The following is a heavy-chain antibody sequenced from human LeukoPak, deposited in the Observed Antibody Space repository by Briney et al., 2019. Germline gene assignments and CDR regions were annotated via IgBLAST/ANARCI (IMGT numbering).Heavy chain of an antibody. D-gene: IGHD2-15*01. CDR2: IRYDGSNK. Sequence: GGSLRLSCAASGFTFSSYGMHWVRQAPGKGLEWVAFIRYDGSNKYYADSVKGRFTISRDNSKNTLYLQMNSLRAEDTAVYYCARAGYCSGGSCSFTYYFDYWGQGTLVTVSS. CDR3: ARAGYCSGGSCSFTYYFDY. J-gene: IGHJ4*02. CDR1: GFTFSSYG. V-gene: IGHV3-30*02.